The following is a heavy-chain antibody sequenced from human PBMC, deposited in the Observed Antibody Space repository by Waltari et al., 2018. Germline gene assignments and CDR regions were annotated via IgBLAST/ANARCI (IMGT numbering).Heavy chain of an antibody. CDR2: VHGSGKP. D-gene: IGHD5-12*01. V-gene: IGHV4-4*02. J-gene: IGHJ4*02. CDR1: GDPVSRTSW. CDR3: GRDRGRGLYLDS. Sequence: QLRLHASGPGLVRPAGALSLTCDVTGDPVSRTSWWGWVRQSPGKGLEWIGQVHGSGKPNYNPTFASRVSVSLHTPANQFSLTVTSATAADTAVYYCGRDRGRGLYLDSWGQGTLVTVSP.